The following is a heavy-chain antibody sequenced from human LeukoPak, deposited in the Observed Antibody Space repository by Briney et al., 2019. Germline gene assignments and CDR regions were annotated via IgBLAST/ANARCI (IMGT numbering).Heavy chain of an antibody. Sequence: SETLSLSCTVSGGSISTYYWSWVRQPPPEGLVWGAYIYFSWSANYHPSLQSRAALSVDTSKDQPSPTITSVTAARTAGYYCARHWETSSWHVDYWREGTMVADSS. CDR2: IYFSWSA. CDR3: ARHWETSSWHVDY. V-gene: IGHV4-59*08. J-gene: IGHJ4*02. CDR1: GGSISTYY. D-gene: IGHD6-13*01.